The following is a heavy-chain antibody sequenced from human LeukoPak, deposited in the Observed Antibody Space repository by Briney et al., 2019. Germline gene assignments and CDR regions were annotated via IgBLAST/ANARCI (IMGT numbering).Heavy chain of an antibody. D-gene: IGHD3-10*01. CDR2: IYYSGST. V-gene: IGHV4-39*07. Sequence: PSETLSLTCTVSGGSISSSSYYWGWIRQPPGKGLEWIGRIYYSGSTYYNPSLKSRVTISVDTSKNQFSLKLSSVTAADTAVYYCARDRLVRGVIKIPDAFDIWGQGTMVTVSS. CDR1: GGSISSSSYY. J-gene: IGHJ3*02. CDR3: ARDRLVRGVIKIPDAFDI.